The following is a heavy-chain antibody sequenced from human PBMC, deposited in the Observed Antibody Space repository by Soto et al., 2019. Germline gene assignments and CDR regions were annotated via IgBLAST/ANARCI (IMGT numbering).Heavy chain of an antibody. CDR2: ISYDGSNK. CDR1: GFTFSSYA. D-gene: IGHD5-18*01. J-gene: IGHJ6*02. CDR3: ARPRGYSYYYYGMDV. V-gene: IGHV3-30*14. Sequence: GGSLRLSCAASGFTFSSYAMHWVRQAPGKGLEWVAVISYDGSNKYYADSVKGRFTISRDNSKNTLYLQMNSLRAEDTAVYYCARPRGYSYYYYGMDVWGQGTTVTVSS.